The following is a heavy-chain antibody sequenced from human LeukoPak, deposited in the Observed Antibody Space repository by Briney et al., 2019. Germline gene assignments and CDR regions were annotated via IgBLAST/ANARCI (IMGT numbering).Heavy chain of an antibody. D-gene: IGHD1-26*01. J-gene: IGHJ6*02. CDR3: ARGVGATLWYYYYGMDV. CDR1: GGSISGYY. V-gene: IGHV4-59*01. CDR2: IYDSGST. Sequence: SETLSLTCTVSGGSISGYYWSWIRQPPGKGLEWIGYIYDSGSTNYNPSLKSRVTISVDTSKNQFSLKLSSVTAADTAVYYCARGVGATLWYYYYGMDVWGQGTTVTVSS.